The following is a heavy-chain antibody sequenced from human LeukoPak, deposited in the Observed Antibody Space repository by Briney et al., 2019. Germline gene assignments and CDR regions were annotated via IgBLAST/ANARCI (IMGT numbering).Heavy chain of an antibody. Sequence: SETPSLTCTVSGGSISSYYWSWIRQPPGKGLERIGYIYYSGSTNYNPSLKSRVSISVDTSKNQFSLKLRSVTAADTAVYYCARTAGSSNWTTWGQGTLVTVSS. J-gene: IGHJ5*02. V-gene: IGHV4-59*01. CDR3: ARTAGSSNWTT. CDR2: IYYSGST. D-gene: IGHD1-20*01. CDR1: GGSISSYY.